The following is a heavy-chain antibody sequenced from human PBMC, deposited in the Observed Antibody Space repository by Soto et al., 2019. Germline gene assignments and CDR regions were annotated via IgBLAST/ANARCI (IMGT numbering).Heavy chain of an antibody. Sequence: GASVKVSCKASGYTFTSYGISWVRQAPGQGLEWMGWISAYNGNTNYAQKLQGRVTITRDTSASTAYMELSSLRSEDTAVYYCARGPVLRYFDWLSSEDYYYYYMDVWGKGTTVTVSS. CDR1: GYTFTSYG. D-gene: IGHD3-9*01. CDR3: ARGPVLRYFDWLSSEDYYYYYMDV. CDR2: ISAYNGNT. J-gene: IGHJ6*03. V-gene: IGHV1-18*01.